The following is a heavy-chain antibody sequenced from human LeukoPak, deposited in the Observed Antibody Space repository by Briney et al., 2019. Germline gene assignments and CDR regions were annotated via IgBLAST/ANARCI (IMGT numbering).Heavy chain of an antibody. J-gene: IGHJ4*02. CDR2: ISSSSSYI. CDR3: AREGYDFWSGYYTVAYYFDY. V-gene: IGHV3-21*01. CDR1: GFTFSSYS. Sequence: GGSLRLSCAASGFTFSSYSMNWVRQASGKGLEWVSSISSSSSYIYYADSVKGRFTISRDNAKNSLYLQMNSLRAEDTAVYYCAREGYDFWSGYYTVAYYFDYRGQGTLVTVSS. D-gene: IGHD3-3*01.